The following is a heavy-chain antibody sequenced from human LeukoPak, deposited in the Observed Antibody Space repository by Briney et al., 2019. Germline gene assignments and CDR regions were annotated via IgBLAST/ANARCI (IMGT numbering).Heavy chain of an antibody. CDR1: GFTFSSYG. D-gene: IGHD6-19*01. Sequence: GGSLRLSCAASGFTFSSYGMHWVRQAPGKRLEWVAVIWYDGSNKYYADSVKGRFTISRDNSKNTLYLQMNSLRAEDTAVYYCARGAFESSGWYGGNYFDYWGQGTLVTVSS. J-gene: IGHJ4*02. V-gene: IGHV3-33*01. CDR2: IWYDGSNK. CDR3: ARGAFESSGWYGGNYFDY.